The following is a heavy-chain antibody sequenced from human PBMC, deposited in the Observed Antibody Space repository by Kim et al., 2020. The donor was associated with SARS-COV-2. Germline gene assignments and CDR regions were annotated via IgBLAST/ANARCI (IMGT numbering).Heavy chain of an antibody. Sequence: GGSLRLSCAASGFTFSSYAMSWVRQAPGKGLEWVSAISGSGGNTYYADSVKGRFTISRDNSKNTLYLQMNSLRAEDTAVYYCAKDGDWTDCVDYWGQGTLVTVSS. CDR2: ISGSGGNT. J-gene: IGHJ4*02. CDR3: AKDGDWTDCVDY. D-gene: IGHD2-21*02. CDR1: GFTFSSYA. V-gene: IGHV3-23*01.